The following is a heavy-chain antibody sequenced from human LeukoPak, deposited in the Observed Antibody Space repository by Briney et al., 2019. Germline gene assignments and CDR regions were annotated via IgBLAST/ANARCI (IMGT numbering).Heavy chain of an antibody. CDR2: ISSSSSYI. J-gene: IGHJ4*02. V-gene: IGHV3-21*04. CDR1: GFTFSSYS. Sequence: KTGGSLRLSCAASGFTFSSYSMNWVRQAPGKGLEWVSSISSSSSYIYYADSVKGRFTISRDNSKNTLYLQMNSLRAEDTAVYYCAKVHQPIPSDYDILTGYYPPYYFDYWGQGTLVTVSS. CDR3: AKVHQPIPSDYDILTGYYPPYYFDY. D-gene: IGHD3-9*01.